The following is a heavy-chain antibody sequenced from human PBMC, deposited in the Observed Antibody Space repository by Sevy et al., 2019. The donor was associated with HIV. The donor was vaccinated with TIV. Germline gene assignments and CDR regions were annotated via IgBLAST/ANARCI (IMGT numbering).Heavy chain of an antibody. CDR2: VGPAGDP. J-gene: IGHJ6*02. CDR3: ARSGGYSDYGIDV. CDR1: GFTFSSYD. Sequence: GGSLRLSCVASGFTFSSYDMHWVRQVTGKGLEWVSGVGPAGDPFYPGSVTGRFTISRENAKNSFYLQMNSLRAGDTAVYYCARSGGYSDYGIDVWGQGTTVTVSS. V-gene: IGHV3-13*05. D-gene: IGHD5-12*01.